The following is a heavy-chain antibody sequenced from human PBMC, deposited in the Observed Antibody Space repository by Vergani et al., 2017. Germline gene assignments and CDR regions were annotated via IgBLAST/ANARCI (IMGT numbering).Heavy chain of an antibody. D-gene: IGHD2-2*01. CDR2: INPSGGST. V-gene: IGHV1-46*01. CDR1: GYTFRNKD. J-gene: IGHJ5*02. Sequence: QIQLVQSAAAVKKPGAALNVSCKASGYTFRNKDISWLRQAPGQGLEWMGIINPSGGSTSYAQKFQGRVTMTRDTSTSTVYMELSSLRSEDTAVYYCARDSRYCSSTSCYVGRDWFDPWGQGTLVTVSS. CDR3: ARDSRYCSSTSCYVGRDWFDP.